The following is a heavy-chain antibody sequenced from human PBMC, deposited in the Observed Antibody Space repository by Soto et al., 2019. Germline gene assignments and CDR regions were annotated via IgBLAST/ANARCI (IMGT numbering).Heavy chain of an antibody. D-gene: IGHD5-18*01. CDR2: IYYSGST. CDR3: ARLGGSGYSYGSLDY. Sequence: SETLSLTCTVSGGSIISSSYYWGWIRQPPGKGLEWIGSIYYSGSTYYNPSLKSRVTISVDTSKNQFSLKLSSVTAADTAVYYCARLGGSGYSYGSLDYWGQGTLVTVSS. CDR1: GGSIISSSYY. J-gene: IGHJ4*02. V-gene: IGHV4-39*01.